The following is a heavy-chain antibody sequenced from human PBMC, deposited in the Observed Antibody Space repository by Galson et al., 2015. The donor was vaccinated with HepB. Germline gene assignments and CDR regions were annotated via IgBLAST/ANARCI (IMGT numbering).Heavy chain of an antibody. CDR1: GFPFKNAW. V-gene: IGHV3-15*01. J-gene: IGHJ5*02. CDR2: IKSKTDGETT. D-gene: IGHD2-8*02. Sequence: SLRLSCAASGFPFKNAWMTWVRQAPGMGLEWVGRIKSKTDGETTDYAAPVKGRFTISRDDSKNRLYLQMNSLKTEDTAVYYCTTDVYYSTYWSWLDPWGQGTLVTVSS. CDR3: TTDVYYSTYWSWLDP.